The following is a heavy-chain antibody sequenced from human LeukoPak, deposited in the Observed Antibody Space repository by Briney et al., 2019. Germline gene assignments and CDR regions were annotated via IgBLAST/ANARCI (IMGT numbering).Heavy chain of an antibody. CDR1: GGTFSSYA. Sequence: SVKVSCKASGGTFSSYAISWVRQAPGQGLEWMGGIIPIFGTANYAQKFQGRVTITADKSTSTAYMELSSLRSEDTAVYYCAGADSSSWDLAYYYYYYMDVWGKETTVTVSS. J-gene: IGHJ6*03. CDR3: AGADSSSWDLAYYYYYYMDV. CDR2: IIPIFGTA. V-gene: IGHV1-69*06. D-gene: IGHD6-13*01.